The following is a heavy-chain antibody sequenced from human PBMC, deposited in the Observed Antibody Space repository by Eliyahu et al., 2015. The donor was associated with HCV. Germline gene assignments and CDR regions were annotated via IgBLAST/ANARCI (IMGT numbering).Heavy chain of an antibody. CDR2: IIPILGIA. J-gene: IGHJ6*02. CDR3: ARMLLRFLTGAYYYYGMDV. V-gene: IGHV1-69*04. CDR1: GGTXXSYA. Sequence: QVQLVQSGAEVKKPGXSVKVSCXASGGTXXSYAXSWVRQAPGQGLEWMGRIIPILGIANYAQKFQGRVTITADKSTSTAYMELSSLRSEDTAVYYCARMLLRFLTGAYYYYGMDVWGQGTTVTVSS. D-gene: IGHD3-3*01.